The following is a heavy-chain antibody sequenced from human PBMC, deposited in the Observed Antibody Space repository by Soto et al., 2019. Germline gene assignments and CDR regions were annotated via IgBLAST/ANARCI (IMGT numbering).Heavy chain of an antibody. V-gene: IGHV3-30*18. CDR2: ISYDGSNK. Sequence: QVQLVESGGGVVQPGRSLRLSCAASGFTFSSYGMHWVRQAPGKGLEWVAVISYDGSNKYYADSVKGRFTISRDNSKNTLYLQMNSLRAEDTAVYYCAKDQGCSGGICYPWYFDYWGQGNLVTVSS. CDR1: GFTFSSYG. CDR3: AKDQGCSGGICYPWYFDY. D-gene: IGHD2-15*01. J-gene: IGHJ4*02.